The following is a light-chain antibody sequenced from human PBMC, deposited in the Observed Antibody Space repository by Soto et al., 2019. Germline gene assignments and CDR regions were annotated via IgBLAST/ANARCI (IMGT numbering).Light chain of an antibody. CDR3: KQSYSTPRT. CDR2: AAS. J-gene: IGKJ1*01. Sequence: DIQMTQSPSSLSARVGERVTITCRASQSISSYLNWYQQKPGKAPKLLIYAASSLQSGVPSRFSGSGSGTDFTLTISSLQTEDFATYYCKQSYSTPRTFGKGTKVDIK. V-gene: IGKV1-39*01. CDR1: QSISSY.